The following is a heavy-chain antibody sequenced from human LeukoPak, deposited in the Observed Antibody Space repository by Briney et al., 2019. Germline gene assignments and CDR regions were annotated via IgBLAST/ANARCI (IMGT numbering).Heavy chain of an antibody. CDR3: ARDRVGATTYWFDP. V-gene: IGHV4-59*01. J-gene: IGHJ5*02. Sequence: AETLSLTYTVSGGSISSYYWSWIRQPPGQGLEWIGYIYYSGSTNYNRSLRRRVTISVDTSKNQFSLQLSSVTAADTAVYYCARDRVGATTYWFDPWGQGTLVTVSS. D-gene: IGHD1-26*01. CDR1: GGSISSYY. CDR2: IYYSGST.